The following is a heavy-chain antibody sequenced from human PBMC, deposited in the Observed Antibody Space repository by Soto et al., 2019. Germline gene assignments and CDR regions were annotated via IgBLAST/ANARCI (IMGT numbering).Heavy chain of an antibody. J-gene: IGHJ6*02. V-gene: IGHV4-59*01. CDR2: IYYSGST. CDR3: ARERLELRGYYYGMDV. Sequence: PSETLSLTCTVSGGSISSYYWSWIRQPPGKGLEWIGYIYYSGSTNYNPSLKSRVTISVDTSKNQFSLKLSPVTAADTAVYYCARERLELRGYYYGMDVWGQGTTVTVSS. CDR1: GGSISSYY. D-gene: IGHD1-7*01.